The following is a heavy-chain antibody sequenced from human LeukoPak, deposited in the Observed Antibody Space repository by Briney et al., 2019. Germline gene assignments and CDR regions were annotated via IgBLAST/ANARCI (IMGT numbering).Heavy chain of an antibody. CDR3: ARVTGYMIEDYFDY. J-gene: IGHJ4*02. V-gene: IGHV4-59*01. Sequence: SETLSLTCTVSGGSISSVDWSWSRLHPREKREGRLDIYYSGRTNYNHSLTSRVTISVETSKNPMSLKLSSVTAADTAVSYCARVTGYMIEDYFDYWGQGTLVTVSS. CDR2: IYYSGRT. CDR1: GGSISSVD. D-gene: IGHD3-22*01.